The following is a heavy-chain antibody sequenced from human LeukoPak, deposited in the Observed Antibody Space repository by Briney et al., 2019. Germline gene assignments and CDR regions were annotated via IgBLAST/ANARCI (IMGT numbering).Heavy chain of an antibody. CDR3: ARGKTYYFDSSRPGWFDP. D-gene: IGHD3-22*01. J-gene: IGHJ5*02. Sequence: SETLSLTCTVSGGSISTYYWGWIRQPPGKALEWIGYVHYSGSTNYNPSLKSRVTMSVDTSKNQFSLKLSSVSAADTAVYYCARGKTYYFDSSRPGWFDPWGQGTLVTVSS. V-gene: IGHV4-59*01. CDR1: GGSISTYY. CDR2: VHYSGST.